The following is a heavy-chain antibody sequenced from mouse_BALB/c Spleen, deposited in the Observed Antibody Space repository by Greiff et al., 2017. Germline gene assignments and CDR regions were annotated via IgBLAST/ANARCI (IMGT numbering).Heavy chain of an antibody. V-gene: IGHV1-54*01. CDR3: ATLLRYAMDY. J-gene: IGHJ4*01. CDR2: INPGSGGT. Sequence: VQLQQSGAELVRPGTSVKVSCKASGYAFTNYLIEWVKQRPGQGLEWIGVINPGSGGTNYNEKFKGKATLTADKSSSTAYMQLSSLTSDDSAVYFCATLLRYAMDYWGQGTSVTVSS. CDR1: GYAFTNYL. D-gene: IGHD1-2*01.